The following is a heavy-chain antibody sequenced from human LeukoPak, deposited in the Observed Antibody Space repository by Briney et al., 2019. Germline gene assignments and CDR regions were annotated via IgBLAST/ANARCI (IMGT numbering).Heavy chain of an antibody. D-gene: IGHD3-10*01. Sequence: SEALSLTCAVYGGSFSGYYWSWIRQPPGKGLEWIGEINHSGSTNYNPSLKSRVTISVDTSKNQFSLKLSSVTAADTAVYYCASPFDYGSGSYDYWGQGTLVTVSS. J-gene: IGHJ4*02. CDR2: INHSGST. CDR1: GGSFSGYY. CDR3: ASPFDYGSGSYDY. V-gene: IGHV4-34*01.